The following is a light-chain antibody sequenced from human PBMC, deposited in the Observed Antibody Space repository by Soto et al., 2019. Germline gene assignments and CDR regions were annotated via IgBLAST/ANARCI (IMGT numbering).Light chain of an antibody. V-gene: IGKV2-28*01. CDR1: QRLLQSHGYNY. CDR3: MRSLHTAQPT. Sequence: EVSQSTLSLPDTPGDPAPISCRPSQRLLQSHGYNYLGWYLQKPGQSPRHLNYLASSRASGGPDRFSGRGSGTEFTLKITRVEAEDGGGYWCMRSLHTAQPTVGGGTREDFK. J-gene: IGKJ4*01. CDR2: LAS.